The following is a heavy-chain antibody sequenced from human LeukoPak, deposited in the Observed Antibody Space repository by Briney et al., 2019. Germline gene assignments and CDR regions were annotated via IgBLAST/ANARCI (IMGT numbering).Heavy chain of an antibody. J-gene: IGHJ4*02. CDR3: ATHYYYDSSGPPTKPYYFDY. D-gene: IGHD3-22*01. CDR2: FDPEDGDT. V-gene: IGHV1-24*01. Sequence: ASVKVSCKVSGYTLTELSMHWVRQAPGKGLEWMGGFDPEDGDTIYAQKFQGRVTMTEDTSTDTAYMELSSLRSEDTAVYYCATHYYYDSSGPPTKPYYFDYWGQGTLVTVSS. CDR1: GYTLTELS.